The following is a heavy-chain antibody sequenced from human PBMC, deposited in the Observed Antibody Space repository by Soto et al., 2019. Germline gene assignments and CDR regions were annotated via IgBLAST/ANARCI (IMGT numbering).Heavy chain of an antibody. CDR2: ISNGGSTI. J-gene: IGHJ5*02. CDR3: ARDWWFFGYSSSPDGWFDP. CDR1: GFIFNSYS. V-gene: IGHV3-48*04. D-gene: IGHD6-6*01. Sequence: GGSLRLSCAASGFIFNSYSMNWVRQAPGKGPEWISYISNGGSTIYYADSVKGRFTISRDNAKNTLYLQMNSLRAEDTAVYYCARDWWFFGYSSSPDGWFDPWGQGTLVTVSS.